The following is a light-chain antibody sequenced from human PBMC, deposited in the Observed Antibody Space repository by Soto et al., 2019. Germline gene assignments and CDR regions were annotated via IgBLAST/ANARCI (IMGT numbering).Light chain of an antibody. CDR2: DAC. CDR3: QHYGSSPWT. Sequence: EIVSTQSPGTLALSPGERASLSCGASQTVGSTYVAWYQQKPGLAPRLPIYDACSRATAIPDRFSGSGSGTDCTLTISRLEPEDFAVYYCQHYGSSPWTFGQGTKVEL. CDR1: QTVGSTY. V-gene: IGKV3D-20*01. J-gene: IGKJ1*01.